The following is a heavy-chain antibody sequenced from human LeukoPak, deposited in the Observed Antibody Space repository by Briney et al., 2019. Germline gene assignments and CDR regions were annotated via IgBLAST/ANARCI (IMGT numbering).Heavy chain of an antibody. D-gene: IGHD3-16*01. CDR3: ARLADYDYVWGSDF. Sequence: GGSLRLSCGASGLSFSMFWMTWVRQAPGKGLEWVANIKQDGSEQYYVDSVKGRFNISRDNAKSSLYLQMNRLRVEDTAVYYCARLADYDYVWGSDFWGQGTLVTVSS. CDR1: GLSFSMFW. CDR2: IKQDGSEQ. J-gene: IGHJ4*02. V-gene: IGHV3-7*01.